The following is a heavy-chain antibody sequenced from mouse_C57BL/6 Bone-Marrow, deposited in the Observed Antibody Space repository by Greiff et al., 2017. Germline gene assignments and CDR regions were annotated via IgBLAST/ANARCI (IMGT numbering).Heavy chain of an antibody. CDR1: GFTFSSYA. CDR3: ARGLSITGDFDY. Sequence: EVQLVESGGGLVKPGGSLKLSCAASGFTFSSYAMSWVRQNPEKRLEWVATISDGGSYTYYPDNVKGRFTISRDNAKNNLYLQMSHLKSEDTAMYYCARGLSITGDFDYWGQGTTLTVSS. D-gene: IGHD1-1*01. J-gene: IGHJ2*01. V-gene: IGHV5-4*01. CDR2: ISDGGSYT.